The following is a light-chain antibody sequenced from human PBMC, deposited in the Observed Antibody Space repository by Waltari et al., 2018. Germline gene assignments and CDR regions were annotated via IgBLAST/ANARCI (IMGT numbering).Light chain of an antibody. Sequence: QSALTQPRSVSGSPGQSVTISCTGTSSDVGGSNYVSWYQQHPGKAPKLMIYDVSKRPSGVPDRFSGSKSGNTASLTISGLQAEDEADYYCCSYAGSYTLEVFGGGTKLTVL. CDR3: CSYAGSYTLEV. CDR1: SSDVGGSNY. CDR2: DVS. V-gene: IGLV2-11*01. J-gene: IGLJ3*02.